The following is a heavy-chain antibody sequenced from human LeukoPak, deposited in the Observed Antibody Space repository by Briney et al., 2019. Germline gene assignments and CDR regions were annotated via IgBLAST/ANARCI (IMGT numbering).Heavy chain of an antibody. Sequence: SETLSLTCTVSGGSISSYYWSWIRQAAGKGLEWIGRIYTSGSTNYNPSLKSRVTMSVDTSKNQFSLRLSSVTAADTAVYYCAREYCSGGSCYSPKRNYYYYYMDVWGKGTTVTVSS. CDR1: GGSISSYY. V-gene: IGHV4-4*07. J-gene: IGHJ6*03. CDR2: IYTSGST. CDR3: AREYCSGGSCYSPKRNYYYYYMDV. D-gene: IGHD2-15*01.